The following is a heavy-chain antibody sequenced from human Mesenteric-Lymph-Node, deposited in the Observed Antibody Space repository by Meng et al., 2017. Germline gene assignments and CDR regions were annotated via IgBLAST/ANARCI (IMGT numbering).Heavy chain of an antibody. D-gene: IGHD3-22*01. V-gene: IGHV4-39*07. Sequence: GSLRLSCTVSGGSISSSSYYWGWIRQPPGKGLEWIGSIYYSGSTYYNPSLKSRVTISVDTSKNQFSLKLSSVTAADTAVYYCASSYYYDSSGYYFPRNWFDPWGQGTLVTVSS. CDR1: GGSISSSSYY. CDR2: IYYSGST. J-gene: IGHJ5*02. CDR3: ASSYYYDSSGYYFPRNWFDP.